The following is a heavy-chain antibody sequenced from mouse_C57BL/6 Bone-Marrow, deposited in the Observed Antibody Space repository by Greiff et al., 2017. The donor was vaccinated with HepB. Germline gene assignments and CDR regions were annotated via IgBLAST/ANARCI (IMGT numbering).Heavy chain of an antibody. D-gene: IGHD2-5*01. V-gene: IGHV1-82*01. CDR1: GYAFSSSW. CDR3: ARRTYYSNYYYAMDY. CDR2: IYPGDGDT. J-gene: IGHJ4*01. Sequence: QVQLKESGPELVKPGASVKISCKASGYAFSSSWMNWVKQRPGKGLEWIGRIYPGDGDTNYNGKFKGKATLTADKSSSTAYMQLSSLTSEDSAVYFCARRTYYSNYYYAMDYWGQGTSVTVSS.